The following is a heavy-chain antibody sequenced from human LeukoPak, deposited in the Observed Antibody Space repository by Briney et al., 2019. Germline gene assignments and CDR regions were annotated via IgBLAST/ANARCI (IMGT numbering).Heavy chain of an antibody. V-gene: IGHV1-46*01. D-gene: IGHD6-13*01. Sequence: ASVKVSCKASGYTFTSYYMHWVRQAPGQGLEWMGIINPSGGSTSYAQKFQGRVTMTRATSTSTVYMELSSLRSEDTAVYYCARVPRSEGIAAAGTGAFDIWGQGTMVTVSS. CDR3: ARVPRSEGIAAAGTGAFDI. CDR1: GYTFTSYY. CDR2: INPSGGST. J-gene: IGHJ3*02.